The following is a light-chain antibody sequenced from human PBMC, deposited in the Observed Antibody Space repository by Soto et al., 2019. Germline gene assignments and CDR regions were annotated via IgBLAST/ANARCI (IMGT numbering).Light chain of an antibody. V-gene: IGLV2-8*01. J-gene: IGLJ2*01. CDR2: EVS. CDR3: SSYAGSNLV. Sequence: QSALTQPPSASGSPGQSVTISCTGTSSDVGGYNYVSWYQQHPGKAPKVMIYEVSKRPSGVPDRFSGSKSGNTASPTVSGLQAEDEADYYCSSYAGSNLVFGGGTKLTVL. CDR1: SSDVGGYNY.